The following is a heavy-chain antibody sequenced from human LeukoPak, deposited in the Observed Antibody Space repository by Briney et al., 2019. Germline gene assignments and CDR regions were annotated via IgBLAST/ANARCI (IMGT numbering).Heavy chain of an antibody. Sequence: WETLSLTCTVSGVSISSSYSYWGWIRQPPGMGLEWTGSIYYTGNTYYNASLKSQVSISIDTSKNQFSLKLTSVTAADTAVYYCARQTGSGLFILPGGQGTLVTVSS. CDR2: IYYTGNT. CDR1: GVSISSSYSY. D-gene: IGHD3/OR15-3a*01. CDR3: ARQTGSGLFILP. J-gene: IGHJ4*02. V-gene: IGHV4-39*01.